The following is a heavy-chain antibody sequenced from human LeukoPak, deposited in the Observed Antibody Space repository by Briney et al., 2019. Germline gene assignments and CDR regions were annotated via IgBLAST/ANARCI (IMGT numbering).Heavy chain of an antibody. V-gene: IGHV4-61*02. CDR1: GGSITFGSYY. Sequence: PSQTLSLTCTVSGGSITFGSYYWTWIRQPAGKGLEWIGRIYTSGRTFYNPSLKSRVTISMDTSMNQFSLRLNSVTAADTAVYYCARHTGRVGASTGAFDFWGRGTLVTVSS. CDR2: IYTSGRT. CDR3: ARHTGRVGASTGAFDF. D-gene: IGHD1-26*01. J-gene: IGHJ2*01.